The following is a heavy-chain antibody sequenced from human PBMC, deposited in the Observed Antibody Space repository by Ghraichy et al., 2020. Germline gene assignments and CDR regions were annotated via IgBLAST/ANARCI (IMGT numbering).Heavy chain of an antibody. CDR1: GFSFSSYA. CDR2: ITGSGGST. Sequence: GGSLRLSCAASGFSFSSYAMSWVRQAPGKGLDWVSGITGSGGSTYSADSVKGRFTISRDNSKNMAYLQMNSLRAEDTAVYYCARATGYSYCKTALDYWGQGTLVTVSS. J-gene: IGHJ4*02. D-gene: IGHD5-18*01. CDR3: ARATGYSYCKTALDY. V-gene: IGHV3-23*01.